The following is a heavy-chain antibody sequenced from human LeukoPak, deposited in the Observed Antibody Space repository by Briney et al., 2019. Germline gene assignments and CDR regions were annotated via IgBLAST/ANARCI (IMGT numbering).Heavy chain of an antibody. D-gene: IGHD5-24*01. Sequence: PGGSLRLSCAASGFTFSAYWMSWVRQAPGKGLEWVANIKQDGSEKYYVDSVKGRFTISRDNTKDSLYLQMNSLRAEDTAVYYCARGYGDGYLYWGQGTLVTVSS. CDR1: GFTFSAYW. J-gene: IGHJ4*02. CDR3: ARGYGDGYLY. CDR2: IKQDGSEK. V-gene: IGHV3-7*01.